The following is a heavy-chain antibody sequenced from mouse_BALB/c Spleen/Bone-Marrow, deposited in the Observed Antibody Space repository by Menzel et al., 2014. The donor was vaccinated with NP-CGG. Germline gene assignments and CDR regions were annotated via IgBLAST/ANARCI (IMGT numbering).Heavy chain of an antibody. V-gene: IGHV1-9*01. J-gene: IGHJ2*01. CDR1: GCTFSSYW. D-gene: IGHD2-14*01. CDR3: ARYYRYDY. Sequence: VNVVESGAELMKPGASVKISCKATGCTFSSYWIEWVKQRPGHGLEWIGEILPGSGSTNYNEKFKGKVTFTADTSSNTAYMQLSSLTSEDSAVYYCARYYRYDYWGQGTTLTVSS. CDR2: ILPGSGST.